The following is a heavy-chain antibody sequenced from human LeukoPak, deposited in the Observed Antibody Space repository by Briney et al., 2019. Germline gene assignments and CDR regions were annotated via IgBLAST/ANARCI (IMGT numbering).Heavy chain of an antibody. CDR1: GFTFSSYS. Sequence: GGSLRLSCAVSGFTFSSYSMTWVRQVPGKALEWVSSISTTSDYIYYADSVKGRFTISRDNAENSLYLQMNSLRPEDTAVYYCGRVRSYYDSSGFDYWGQGILVTVSS. CDR2: ISTTSDYI. CDR3: GRVRSYYDSSGFDY. V-gene: IGHV3-21*01. J-gene: IGHJ4*02. D-gene: IGHD3-22*01.